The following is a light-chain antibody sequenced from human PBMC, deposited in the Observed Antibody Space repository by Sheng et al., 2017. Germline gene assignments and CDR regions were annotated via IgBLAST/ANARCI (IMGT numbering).Light chain of an antibody. CDR3: QQYKSYPWT. V-gene: IGKV1-5*03. Sequence: DIQMTQSPSTLSASVGDRVTLTCRANQNISRWVAWHQQKPGKAPKFLIYKASTLEAGVPSRFSGTGSGDRVLLSPSARLQPRGVLSTFTCQQYKSYPWTSVQGTKV. J-gene: IGKJ1*01. CDR1: QNISRW. CDR2: KAS.